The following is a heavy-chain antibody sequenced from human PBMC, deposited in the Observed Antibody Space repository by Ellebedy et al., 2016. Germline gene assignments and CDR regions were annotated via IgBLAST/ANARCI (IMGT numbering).Heavy chain of an antibody. CDR2: ISHDESDK. V-gene: IGHV3-30*18. D-gene: IGHD3-3*01. CDR3: AKVRSPDFYNTYDMDV. Sequence: GESLKISCAASGFTVNRYEIHWVRQAPGKGLEWVALISHDESDKVYRDSVKGRFSISRDNSRLMIYLQMSSLRVEDTAVYYCAKVRSPDFYNTYDMDVWGQGTTVTVSS. J-gene: IGHJ6*02. CDR1: GFTVNRYE.